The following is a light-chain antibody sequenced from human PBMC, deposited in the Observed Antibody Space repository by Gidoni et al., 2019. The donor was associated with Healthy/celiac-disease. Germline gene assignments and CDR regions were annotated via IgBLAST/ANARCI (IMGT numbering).Light chain of an antibody. V-gene: IGKV1-5*03. CDR3: QQYSDYLYT. CDR2: KAS. Sequence: DIQMTQSPSTLSAFVGDRVTITCRASQSISSWLAWYQQKPGKAPKLLIYKASSLESGVPSMFSGSGSGTEFTLTISSLQPDDFASYYCQQYSDYLYTFGQGTKLEI. CDR1: QSISSW. J-gene: IGKJ2*01.